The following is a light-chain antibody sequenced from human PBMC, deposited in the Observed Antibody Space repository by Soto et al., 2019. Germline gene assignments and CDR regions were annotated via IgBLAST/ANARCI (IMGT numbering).Light chain of an antibody. CDR2: AAS. CDR1: QGISSY. CDR3: QQYGYSPWT. Sequence: AIRMTQSPSSLSASTGDRVTITCRASQGISSYLAWYQQKPGKAPKLLIYAASTLQSGVPSRFSGSGSGTDFTLTISCLQSEDFALYYCQQYGYSPWTFGLGTKVDIK. J-gene: IGKJ1*01. V-gene: IGKV1-8*01.